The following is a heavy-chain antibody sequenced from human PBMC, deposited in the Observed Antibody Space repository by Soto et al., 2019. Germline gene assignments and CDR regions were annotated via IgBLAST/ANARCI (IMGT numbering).Heavy chain of an antibody. Sequence: WGSLRLSCAAAELTLSNAWITWVRQAPGKGPERVGHIKSIAYGGTIEYAAPVNGRFIISRDDSKNTLYLQMNGLRAEDTAVYYCAIGHGLGFWGHGTLVTVSS. CDR1: ELTLSNAW. CDR3: AIGHGLGF. CDR2: IKSIAYGGTI. D-gene: IGHD6-19*01. J-gene: IGHJ4*01. V-gene: IGHV3-15*01.